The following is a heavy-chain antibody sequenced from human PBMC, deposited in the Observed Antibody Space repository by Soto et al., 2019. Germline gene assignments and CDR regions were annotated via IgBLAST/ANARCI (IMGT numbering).Heavy chain of an antibody. J-gene: IGHJ4*02. CDR3: ARAGFSYGHLLF. D-gene: IGHD3-10*01. Sequence: SETLSLTCNVSGGLIRTGDYYWNWIRQPPGKGLEWIGYVFYSGATNYSPSLKSRAAISMDTSKNQFSLSLTSVTAADTAVYYCARAGFSYGHLLFWGQGIRVTVSS. CDR2: VFYSGAT. CDR1: GGLIRTGDYY. V-gene: IGHV4-30-4*01.